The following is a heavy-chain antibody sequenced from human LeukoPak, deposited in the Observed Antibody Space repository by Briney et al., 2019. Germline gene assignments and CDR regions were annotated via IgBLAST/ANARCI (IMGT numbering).Heavy chain of an antibody. J-gene: IGHJ4*02. CDR2: IIPILGIA. D-gene: IGHD3-22*01. CDR1: GGTFSSYA. CDR3: ARDSSGYLFY. Sequence: SVKVSCKASGGTFSSYAISWVRQAPGQGLEWMGRIIPILGIANYAQRFQGRVTITADKSTSTAYMELSSLRSEDTAVYYRARDSSGYLFYWGQGTLVTVSS. V-gene: IGHV1-69*04.